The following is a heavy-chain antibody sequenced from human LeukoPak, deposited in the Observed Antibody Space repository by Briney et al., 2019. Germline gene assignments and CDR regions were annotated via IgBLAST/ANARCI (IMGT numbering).Heavy chain of an antibody. V-gene: IGHV4-38-2*01. CDR3: ARYDVWGSYRAFDY. CDR2: MYHSGST. J-gene: IGHJ4*02. D-gene: IGHD3-16*02. CDR1: GGSFSGYY. Sequence: SETLSLTCAVYGGSFSGYYWGWIRQPPGEGLEWIGTMYHSGSTYYNPSLKSRVTISVDTSKNQLSLKLSSVTAADTAVYYCARYDVWGSYRAFDYWGQGTLVTVSS.